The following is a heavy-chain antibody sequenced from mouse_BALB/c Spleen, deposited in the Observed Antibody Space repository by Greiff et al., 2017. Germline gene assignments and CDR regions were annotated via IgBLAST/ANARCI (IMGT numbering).Heavy chain of an antibody. CDR2: ISIYYDNT. CDR3: ARGNYGAMDY. Sequence: VQLQQSGPELVRPGESVKISCKGSGYTFTDYAMHWVKQSHAKSLEWIGVISIYYDNTNYNQQFKGKATMTVDKSSSTAYMELARLTSEDSAIYYCARGNYGAMDYWGQGTSVTVSS. CDR1: GYTFTDYA. J-gene: IGHJ4*01. D-gene: IGHD2-1*01. V-gene: IGHV1-67*01.